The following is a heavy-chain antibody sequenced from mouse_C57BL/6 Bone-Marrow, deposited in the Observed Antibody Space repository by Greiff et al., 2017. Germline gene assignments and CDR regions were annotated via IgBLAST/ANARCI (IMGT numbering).Heavy chain of an antibody. CDR2: INPNNGGT. J-gene: IGHJ2*01. CDR3: ARGITTVVGY. D-gene: IGHD1-1*01. Sequence: VQLQQSGPELVKPGASVKISCKASGYTFTDYYMNWVKQSHGKSLEWIGDINPNNGGTSYNQKFKGKATLTVDKSSSTAYMELRSLTSEDSAVYYCARGITTVVGYWGQGTTLTVSS. CDR1: GYTFTDYY. V-gene: IGHV1-26*01.